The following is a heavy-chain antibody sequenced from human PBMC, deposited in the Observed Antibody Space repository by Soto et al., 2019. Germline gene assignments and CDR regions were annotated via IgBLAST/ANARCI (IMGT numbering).Heavy chain of an antibody. CDR2: ISRNGGST. D-gene: IGHD2-8*01. J-gene: IGHJ2*01. CDR3: AKDNGPPGTTDWYFDF. CDR1: GFTFRSYA. Sequence: EVQLLESGGGLLQPGGSLRLSCAASGFTFRSYAMNWVRQAPGKGLEWVSGISRNGGSTYYADPVKGRFTISRDNSKNTLYLQINSLRAEDTALYYCAKDNGPPGTTDWYFDFWGRGTLVSVSS. V-gene: IGHV3-23*01.